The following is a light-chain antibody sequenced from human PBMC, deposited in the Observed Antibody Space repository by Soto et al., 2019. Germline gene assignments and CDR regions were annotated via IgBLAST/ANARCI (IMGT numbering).Light chain of an antibody. V-gene: IGKV3-15*01. CDR3: QQYNNWPYT. Sequence: DIVMTQSPATLSVSPGERATLSCRASQGINNNLAWYQQKSSQAPRLLIYGTSTRATGIPARFSGSESGTEFTLTISSLQSEDFAVYYCQQYNNWPYTFGQGTKLEIK. J-gene: IGKJ2*01. CDR1: QGINNN. CDR2: GTS.